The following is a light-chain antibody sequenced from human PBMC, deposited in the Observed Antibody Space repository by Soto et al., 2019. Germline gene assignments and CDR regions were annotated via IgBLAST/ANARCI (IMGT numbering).Light chain of an antibody. CDR1: SSDIGGYDY. CDR3: SSYAGSNNLV. Sequence: QSALTQPPSASGSPGQSVTISCTGTSSDIGGYDYVSWYQQHPGKARKLIIYEVNKRPSGVPDRFSGSKSGNTASLTVSGLQAEDEADYYCSSYAGSNNLVFAGGTKLTVL. CDR2: EVN. V-gene: IGLV2-8*01. J-gene: IGLJ3*02.